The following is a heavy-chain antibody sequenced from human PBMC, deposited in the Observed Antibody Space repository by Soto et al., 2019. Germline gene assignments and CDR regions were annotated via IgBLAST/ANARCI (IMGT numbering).Heavy chain of an antibody. Sequence: QVQLQESGPGLVKPSGTLSLTCAVSSGSIDTTNWWSWVRQPPGKGLEWIGEIFHSGNTYYNPSLASRVTISVDTSKNQFSLNLRSVTAADTAVYYCERRTWGMDVWGQGTTVTVSS. CDR2: IFHSGNT. V-gene: IGHV4-4*02. D-gene: IGHD2-8*01. CDR3: ERRTWGMDV. J-gene: IGHJ6*02. CDR1: SGSIDTTNW.